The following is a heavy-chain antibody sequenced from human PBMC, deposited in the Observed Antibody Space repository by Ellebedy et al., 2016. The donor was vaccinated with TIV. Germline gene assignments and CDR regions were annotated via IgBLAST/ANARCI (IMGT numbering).Heavy chain of an antibody. CDR3: ARGSWACSGSMDV. CDR1: AFTVSANY. D-gene: IGHD6-19*01. J-gene: IGHJ6*02. Sequence: GESLKISCTAFAFTVSANYMTWVRQAPGKGLEWVSRMKGDGSSVTYADSVKGRFTISSDNAKNTLYLQMNSLRAEDTAVYYCARGSWACSGSMDVWGQGTTVTVSS. V-gene: IGHV3-74*01. CDR2: MKGDGSSV.